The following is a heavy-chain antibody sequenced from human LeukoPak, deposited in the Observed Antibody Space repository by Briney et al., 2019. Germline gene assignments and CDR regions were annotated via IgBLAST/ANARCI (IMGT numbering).Heavy chain of an antibody. CDR3: ARHRAIYGGNGYFDL. Sequence: SETLSLTCAVYGGSFSGYYWSWIRQPPGKGLEWIGEINHSGSTNYNPSLKSRVTISVDTSKNQFSLKLSSVTAADTAVYYCARHRAIYGGNGYFDLWGRGTLVTVSS. J-gene: IGHJ2*01. V-gene: IGHV4-34*01. CDR2: INHSGST. CDR1: GGSFSGYY. D-gene: IGHD4-23*01.